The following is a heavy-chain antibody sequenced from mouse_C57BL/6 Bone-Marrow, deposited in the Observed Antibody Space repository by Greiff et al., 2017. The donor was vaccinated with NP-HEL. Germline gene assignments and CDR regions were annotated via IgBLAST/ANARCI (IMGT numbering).Heavy chain of an antibody. Sequence: VKLMESGPGLVQPSQSLSITCTVSGFSLTSYGVHWVRQSPGKGLEWLGVIWSGGSTDYNAAFISRLSISKDNSKSQVFFKMNSLQADDTAIYYFARNGHYYGSSPLAYWGQGTLVTVSA. CDR1: GFSLTSYG. CDR3: ARNGHYYGSSPLAY. D-gene: IGHD1-1*01. V-gene: IGHV2-2*01. J-gene: IGHJ3*01. CDR2: IWSGGST.